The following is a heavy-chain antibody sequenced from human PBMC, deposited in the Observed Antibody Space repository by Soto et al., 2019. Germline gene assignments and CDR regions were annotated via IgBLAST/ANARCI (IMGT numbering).Heavy chain of an antibody. Sequence: SETLSLTCAVYGGSFSGYYWSWIRQPPGKGLEWIGEINHSGSTNYNPSLKSRVTISVDTSKNQFSLKLSSVTAADTAVYYCARAKVPAAYMGRYFDYWGQGTLVTFS. J-gene: IGHJ4*02. CDR1: GGSFSGYY. V-gene: IGHV4-34*01. CDR2: INHSGST. CDR3: ARAKVPAAYMGRYFDY. D-gene: IGHD2-2*01.